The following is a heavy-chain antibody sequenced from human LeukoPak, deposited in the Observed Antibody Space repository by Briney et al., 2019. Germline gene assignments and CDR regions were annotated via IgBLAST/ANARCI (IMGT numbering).Heavy chain of an antibody. Sequence: GGSLRLSCAATGFTFSSYAVSWVRQSSGKGLEWVSAISGGGGDTFYADSVKGRFSISRDNYNNRVFLQMNSLRAEDTAMYYCAKGAYDYIEIAYFDYWGQGSLVTVSS. J-gene: IGHJ4*02. V-gene: IGHV3-23*01. CDR2: ISGGGGDT. CDR1: GFTFSSYA. D-gene: IGHD5-12*01. CDR3: AKGAYDYIEIAYFDY.